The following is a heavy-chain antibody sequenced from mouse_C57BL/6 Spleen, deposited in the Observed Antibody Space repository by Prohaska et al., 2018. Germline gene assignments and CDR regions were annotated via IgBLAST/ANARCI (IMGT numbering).Heavy chain of an antibody. J-gene: IGHJ4*01. Sequence: QVQLQQSDAELVKPGASVKLSCKVSGYTFTDHTIHWMKQRPEQGLEWIGYIYPRDGSTKYNERLKGKATWTADKASSRAYMQQKSVTSEVSGDEFRARQDDYYAMDYWGKGTSVTVSS. CDR3: ARQDDYYAMDY. CDR1: GYTFTDHT. CDR2: IYPRDGST. V-gene: IGHV1-78*01.